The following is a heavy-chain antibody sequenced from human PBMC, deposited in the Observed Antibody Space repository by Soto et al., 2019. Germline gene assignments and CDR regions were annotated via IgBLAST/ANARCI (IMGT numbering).Heavy chain of an antibody. CDR3: ATSQKGYNWNYFDH. CDR2: VFYTGFT. CDR1: GGSISGSYYY. D-gene: IGHD1-20*01. Sequence: SETLSLTCAVSGGSISGSYYYWAWLRQSPGKGPEWIGSVFYTGFTSYNPSLESRVSVSVDTSKSQFSLKLSAVTAAGTAVYYCATSQKGYNWNYFDHWGQGALVTVSS. J-gene: IGHJ4*02. V-gene: IGHV4-39*01.